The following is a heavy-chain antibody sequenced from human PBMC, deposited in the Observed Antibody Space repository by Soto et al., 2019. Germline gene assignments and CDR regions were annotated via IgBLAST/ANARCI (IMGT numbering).Heavy chain of an antibody. CDR2: ISRSSTDI. Sequence: EVQMVESGGGLVQPGGSLRLSCAASGFTFSLYSMSWVRQAPGKGLEWVSYISRSSTDIHYADSVKGRFTISRDDATNSMHLQMNSLRDGDTAVYYCARAVTWGLDVWGQGTTVSISS. V-gene: IGHV3-48*02. J-gene: IGHJ6*02. CDR1: GFTFSLYS. CDR3: ARAVTWGLDV. D-gene: IGHD3-10*01.